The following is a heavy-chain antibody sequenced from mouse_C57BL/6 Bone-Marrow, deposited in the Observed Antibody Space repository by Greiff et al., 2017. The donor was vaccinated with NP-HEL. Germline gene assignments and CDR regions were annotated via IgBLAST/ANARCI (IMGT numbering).Heavy chain of an antibody. D-gene: IGHD1-1*01. V-gene: IGHV1-75*01. Sequence: QVQLQQSGPELVKPGASVKISCKASGYTFTDYYINWVKQRPGQGLEWIGWIFPGSGSTYYNEKFKGKATLTVDKSSSTAYMLLSSLTSEDSAVYFCARRDYYGSRVYAMDYWGQGTSVTVSS. CDR3: ARRDYYGSRVYAMDY. CDR2: IFPGSGST. J-gene: IGHJ4*01. CDR1: GYTFTDYY.